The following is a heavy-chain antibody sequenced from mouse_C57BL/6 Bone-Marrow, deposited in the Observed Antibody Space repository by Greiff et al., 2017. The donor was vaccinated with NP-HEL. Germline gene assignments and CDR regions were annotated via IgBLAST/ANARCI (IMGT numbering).Heavy chain of an antibody. CDR1: GYTFTTYP. D-gene: IGHD2-1*01. CDR2: FNPYNDDT. J-gene: IGHJ2*01. V-gene: IGHV1-47*01. CDR3: ARGGNYCYYFAN. Sequence: VQLQQSGAELVKPGASVKMSCKASGYTFTTYPLEWVKQTHGKSLEWIGNFNPYNDDTEYIEKFKNKATLHVEKSYSKVYLELSRLTSDDSSVYYGARGGNYCYYFANWGQGTTLTVSS.